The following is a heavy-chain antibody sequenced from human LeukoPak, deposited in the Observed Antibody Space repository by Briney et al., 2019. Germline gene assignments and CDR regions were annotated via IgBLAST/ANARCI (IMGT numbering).Heavy chain of an antibody. J-gene: IGHJ4*02. D-gene: IGHD6-25*01. CDR3: ARDPSAVAANTYG. CDR2: IYSGGTT. Sequence: GGSLRLSCAASGFTVSNNYMNWDRQAPGKGLEWVSLIYSGGTTYYADSVKGRFTISRDHSKNTLYLQMNSLRAEDTAVYYCARDPSAVAANTYGWGQGTLVTVSS. V-gene: IGHV3-66*01. CDR1: GFTVSNNY.